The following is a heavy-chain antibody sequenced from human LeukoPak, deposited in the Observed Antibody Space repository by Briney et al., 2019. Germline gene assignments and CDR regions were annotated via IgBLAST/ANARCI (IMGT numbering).Heavy chain of an antibody. Sequence: GGSLRLSCAASGFTFSSYSFHWVRQAPGKGLEWVSYISSSGGGIYYADSVKGRFTISRDNAKNSLYLQMNSLRAEDTAVYYCASAVGANAWGQGTLVTVSS. CDR3: ASAVGANA. D-gene: IGHD1-26*01. V-gene: IGHV3-48*03. CDR2: ISSSGGGI. CDR1: GFTFSSYS. J-gene: IGHJ5*02.